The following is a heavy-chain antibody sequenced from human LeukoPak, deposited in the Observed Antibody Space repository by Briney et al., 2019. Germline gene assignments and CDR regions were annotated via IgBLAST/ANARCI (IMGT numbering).Heavy chain of an antibody. CDR2: FDPEDGET. CDR3: ATSRNAFDI. J-gene: IGHJ3*02. V-gene: IGHV1-24*01. CDR1: GYTLTDSS. D-gene: IGHD1-14*01. Sequence: ASVKVSCKVSGYTLTDSSMHWVRQAPGKGLEWMGGFDPEDGETIYAQKSQGRVTITEDTSTDTAYMELSSLGSEDTAVYYCATSRNAFDIWGQGTMVTVSS.